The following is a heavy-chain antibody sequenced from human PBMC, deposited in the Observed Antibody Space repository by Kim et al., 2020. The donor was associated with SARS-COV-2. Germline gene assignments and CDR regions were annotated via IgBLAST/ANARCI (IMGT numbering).Heavy chain of an antibody. Sequence: GRFTISRDNTKNTLYLQMNSLRAEDTAVYYCAKDPVDIGWNYVPPGYYFDYWGQGTLVTVSS. V-gene: IGHV3-23*01. CDR3: AKDPVDIGWNYVPPGYYFDY. D-gene: IGHD1-7*01. J-gene: IGHJ4*02.